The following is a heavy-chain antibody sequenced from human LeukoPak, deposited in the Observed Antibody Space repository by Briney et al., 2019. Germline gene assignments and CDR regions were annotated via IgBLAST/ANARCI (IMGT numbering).Heavy chain of an antibody. CDR2: IYPNSGDT. J-gene: IGHJ6*03. V-gene: IGHV1-2*02. CDR3: ATYWGSSGYYHYMDV. D-gene: IGHD2-21*01. CDR1: GHTFTDYY. Sequence: GASVKVSCKASGHTFTDYYIHWVRQAPGQGLEWMGWIYPNSGDTNYAQKFQGRVTMTRDTSVSTAYMELSRLRSDDTAVYYCATYWGSSGYYHYMDVWGKGTTVTISS.